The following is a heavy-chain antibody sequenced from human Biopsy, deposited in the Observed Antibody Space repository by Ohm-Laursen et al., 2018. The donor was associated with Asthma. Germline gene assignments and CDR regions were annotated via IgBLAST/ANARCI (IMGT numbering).Heavy chain of an antibody. CDR2: IGYDGSEQ. Sequence: SLRLSCSAPGFMFRSFGMHWVRQAPGKGLEWVGFIGYDGSEQHYGDSVEGRFTISRDNSRNTMYLHMNSLRADDTAVYYCAKRRGYSGHDNDYWGQGTLVTVSS. CDR3: AKRRGYSGHDNDY. CDR1: GFMFRSFG. D-gene: IGHD5-12*01. J-gene: IGHJ4*02. V-gene: IGHV3-30*02.